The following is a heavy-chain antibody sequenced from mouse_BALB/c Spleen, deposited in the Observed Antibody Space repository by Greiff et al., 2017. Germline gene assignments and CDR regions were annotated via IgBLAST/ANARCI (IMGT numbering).Heavy chain of an antibody. J-gene: IGHJ1*01. D-gene: IGHD1-1*01. CDR2: IDPANGNT. CDR3: ATTVYYIDV. CDR1: GFNIKDTY. V-gene: IGHV14-3*02. Sequence: EVQLQQSGAELVKPGASVKLSCTASGFNIKDTYMHWVKQRPEQGLEWIGRIDPANGNTKYDPKFQGKATITADTSSNTAYLQLSSLTSEDTAVYYCATTVYYIDVWGAGTTVTVSS.